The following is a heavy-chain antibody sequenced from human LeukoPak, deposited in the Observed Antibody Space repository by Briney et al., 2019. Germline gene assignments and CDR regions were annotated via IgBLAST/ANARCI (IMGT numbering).Heavy chain of an antibody. CDR3: ARDQTGYFDY. CDR2: ISSSSSYI. D-gene: IGHD7-27*01. Sequence: GGSLRLSCAASGCTFSSYSMNWVRQAPGKGLEWVSSISSSSSYIYYADSVKGRFTISRDNAKNSLYLQMNSLRAEDTAVYYCARDQTGYFDYWGQGTLVTVSS. V-gene: IGHV3-21*01. CDR1: GCTFSSYS. J-gene: IGHJ4*02.